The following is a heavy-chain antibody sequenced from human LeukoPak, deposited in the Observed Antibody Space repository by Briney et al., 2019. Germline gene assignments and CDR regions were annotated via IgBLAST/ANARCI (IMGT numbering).Heavy chain of an antibody. CDR1: GGSISGFY. CDR3: ARGGRVYYGSGSFFDY. CDR2: IYYSGDS. V-gene: IGHV4-59*12. Sequence: SETLSLTCTVSGGSISGFYWSWIRQPPGKGLEWIGYIYYSGDSNYNPSLKSRVTISVDTSKNQFSLKLSSVTAADTAVYYCARGGRVYYGSGSFFDYWGQGTLVTVSS. J-gene: IGHJ4*02. D-gene: IGHD3-10*01.